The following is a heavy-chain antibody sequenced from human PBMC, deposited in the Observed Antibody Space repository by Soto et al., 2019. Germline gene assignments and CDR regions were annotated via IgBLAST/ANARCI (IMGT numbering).Heavy chain of an antibody. J-gene: IGHJ5*02. CDR1: GFSLSTSGVG. CDR3: AHERRPDYDILTGYPKTLNWFDP. V-gene: IGHV2-5*02. CDR2: IYWDDDK. D-gene: IGHD3-9*01. Sequence: SGPTLVNPTQTLTLTCTFSGFSLSTSGVGVGWIRQPPGKALEWLALIYWDDDKRYSPSLKSRLTITKDTSKNQVVLTMTNMDPVDTATYYCAHERRPDYDILTGYPKTLNWFDPWGQGTLVTVSS.